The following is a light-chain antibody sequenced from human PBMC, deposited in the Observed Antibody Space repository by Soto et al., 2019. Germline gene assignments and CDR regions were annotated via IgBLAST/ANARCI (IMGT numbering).Light chain of an antibody. V-gene: IGKV1-9*01. CDR3: QQLNGSPWT. Sequence: IPLTQSPSSLSASVGDRVTITCRASPAIASFLAWYQQKPGTAPKLLIYGASTLHSGVTSRFSGSRSGTDYTLTIASLQPEDFATYYCQQLNGSPWTFGQGTKVEIK. CDR1: PAIASF. CDR2: GAS. J-gene: IGKJ1*01.